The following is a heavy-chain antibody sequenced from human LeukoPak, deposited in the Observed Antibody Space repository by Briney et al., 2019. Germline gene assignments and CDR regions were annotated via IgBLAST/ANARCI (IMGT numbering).Heavy chain of an antibody. D-gene: IGHD3-10*01. V-gene: IGHV3-30*18. CDR2: VSYDGSNK. CDR1: GFTISNYG. CDR3: AKEGYYGSGSFPDY. J-gene: IGHJ4*02. Sequence: GRSLRLSCAASGFTISNYGMHWVRQAPAKGLEWVGVVSYDGSNKYYPDSVKGRFTISRDNSKNTLYLQMNSLRAEDTAVYYCAKEGYYGSGSFPDYWGRGTLVTVSS.